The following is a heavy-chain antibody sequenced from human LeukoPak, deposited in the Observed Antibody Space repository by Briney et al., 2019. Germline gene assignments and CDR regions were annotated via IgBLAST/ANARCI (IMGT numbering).Heavy chain of an antibody. D-gene: IGHD3-10*01. Sequence: GGSLRLSCAASGFTFSSYEMNWVRQAPGKGLEWVSYISSSGSTIYYADSVKGRFTISRDNAKNSLYLQMNSLRAEDTAVYYCARGVITMVRGVTDYWGKGTLVTVSS. CDR2: ISSSGSTI. J-gene: IGHJ4*02. CDR1: GFTFSSYE. CDR3: ARGVITMVRGVTDY. V-gene: IGHV3-48*03.